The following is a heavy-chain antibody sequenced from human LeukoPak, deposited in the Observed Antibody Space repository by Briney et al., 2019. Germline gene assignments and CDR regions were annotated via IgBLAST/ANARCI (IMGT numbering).Heavy chain of an antibody. CDR2: ISSSSSYI. V-gene: IGHV3-21*01. Sequence: GGSLRLSCAASGFTFSSYSMNWVRQAPGKGLEWVSSISSSSSYIYYADSVKGRFTISRDNAKNSLYLQMNSLRAEDTAVYYXARGAPGIAVAGNYFDYXXQGXLVTVS. J-gene: IGHJ4*02. CDR1: GFTFSSYS. D-gene: IGHD6-19*01. CDR3: ARGAPGIAVAGNYFDY.